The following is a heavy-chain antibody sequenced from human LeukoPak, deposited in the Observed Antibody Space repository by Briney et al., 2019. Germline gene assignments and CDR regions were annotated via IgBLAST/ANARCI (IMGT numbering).Heavy chain of an antibody. J-gene: IGHJ4*02. CDR3: AKEYDSGGYGANFDY. D-gene: IGHD3-10*01. V-gene: IGHV3-7*01. Sequence: GGSLRLSCVASGFPFSSYWMTWVRQAPGKGLEWVANIKQDGSKKSYVDSVKGRFSISRDNSKNTMYLQMNSLRAEDTAVYYCAKEYDSGGYGANFDYWGQGTLVTVSS. CDR1: GFPFSSYW. CDR2: IKQDGSKK.